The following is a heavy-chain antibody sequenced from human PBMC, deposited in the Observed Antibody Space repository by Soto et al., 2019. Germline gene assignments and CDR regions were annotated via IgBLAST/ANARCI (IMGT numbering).Heavy chain of an antibody. CDR2: IYHSGSI. Sequence: PSETLSLTCAVSGGSISSSSWWSWVRQPPGKGLEWIGEIYHSGSINYNPSLESRLTISVDKSKNQFSLNLNSMTAADTAVYYCARGWGGYFQHWGQGTLVTVSS. J-gene: IGHJ1*01. CDR1: GGSISSSSW. V-gene: IGHV4-4*02. CDR3: ARGWGGYFQH. D-gene: IGHD7-27*01.